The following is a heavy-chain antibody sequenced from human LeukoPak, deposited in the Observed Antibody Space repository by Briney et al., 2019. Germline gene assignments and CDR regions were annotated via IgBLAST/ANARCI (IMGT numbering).Heavy chain of an antibody. CDR3: ARAPSGEQWLADAFDI. CDR2: ISYDGTNK. CDR1: GFTFSNYG. D-gene: IGHD6-19*01. Sequence: PGGSLRLSCAGSGFTFSNYGMHWVRQAPGKGPEWVAVISYDGTNKYYADSVKGRFTISRDNSKNTVYLQMNSLRAEDTAVYYCARAPSGEQWLADAFDIWGQGTMVTVSS. V-gene: IGHV3-30*03. J-gene: IGHJ3*02.